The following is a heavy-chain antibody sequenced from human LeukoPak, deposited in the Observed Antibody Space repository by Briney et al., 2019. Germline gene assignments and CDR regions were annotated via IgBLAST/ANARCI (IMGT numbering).Heavy chain of an antibody. CDR3: ARERGPWWYFDL. Sequence: GGSLRLSCAASGFSFRNSWMSWVRQAPGKGLEWVANIRQDGNEIYYMDSVKGRFTISRDNAKNAVSLQMNSLRVEDTAVYYCARERGPWWYFDLWGRGTLVTVSS. D-gene: IGHD3-10*01. V-gene: IGHV3-7*03. CDR2: IRQDGNEI. CDR1: GFSFRNSW. J-gene: IGHJ2*01.